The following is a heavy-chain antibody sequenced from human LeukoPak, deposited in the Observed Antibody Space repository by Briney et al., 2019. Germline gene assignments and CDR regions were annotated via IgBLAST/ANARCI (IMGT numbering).Heavy chain of an antibody. CDR2: INPNGGGT. J-gene: IGHJ5*02. V-gene: IGHV1-2*02. Sequence: ASVKVSCKASGYTFTGSYMHWVRQAPGQGLEWMGWINPNGGGTNYAQKFQGRVTMTRDTSISTAYMELSRLTSDDTAVYYCARPSSGYYEAIRAGLGPWGQGTMVTVSS. D-gene: IGHD3-22*01. CDR1: GYTFTGSY. CDR3: ARPSSGYYEAIRAGLGP.